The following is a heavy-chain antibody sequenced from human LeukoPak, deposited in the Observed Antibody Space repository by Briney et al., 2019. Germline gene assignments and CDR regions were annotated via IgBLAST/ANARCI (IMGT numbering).Heavy chain of an antibody. CDR1: GFTFSTYW. CDR2: INSDGSST. CDR3: ARDAGYCSGGSCYPGQFDY. D-gene: IGHD2-15*01. Sequence: GGSLRLSCAASGFTFSTYWMHWVRQAPGKGLVWVSRINSDGSSTTYADSVKGRFTISRDSSKNTLFLQMNSLRAEDTAVYYCARDAGYCSGGSCYPGQFDYWGQGTLVTVSS. V-gene: IGHV3-74*01. J-gene: IGHJ4*02.